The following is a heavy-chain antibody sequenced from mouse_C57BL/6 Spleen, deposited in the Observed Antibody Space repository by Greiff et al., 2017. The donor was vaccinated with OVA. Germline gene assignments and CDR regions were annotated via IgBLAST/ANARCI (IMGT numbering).Heavy chain of an antibody. CDR1: GYAFSSSW. V-gene: IGHV1-82*01. J-gene: IGHJ1*03. CDR3: ARKDYGSSYGYFCG. D-gene: IGHD1-1*01. Sequence: VKLMESGPELVKPGASVKISCKASGYAFSSSWMNWVKQRPGQGLEWIGRIYPGDGDTNYNGKFKGKATLTADQSSSTANMPLSSLPAENSAVYFCARKDYGSSYGYFCGWGTGTTVTVSS. CDR2: IYPGDGDT.